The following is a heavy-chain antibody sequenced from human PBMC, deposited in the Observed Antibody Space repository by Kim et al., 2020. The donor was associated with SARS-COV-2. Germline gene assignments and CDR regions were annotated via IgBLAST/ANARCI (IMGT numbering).Heavy chain of an antibody. J-gene: IGHJ4*02. V-gene: IGHV3-33*01. Sequence: GGSLRLSCATSGFTLRVHGIHWVRQAPGRGVEWVAVSHYEGRNEKYADSVKGRFTISRDTSKNRLYLQMSSLRVEDTAVYYCARDGGSGWSPSYYFDNWGQGTLVTVSS. CDR2: SHYEGRNE. CDR1: GFTLRVHG. D-gene: IGHD6-19*01. CDR3: ARDGGSGWSPSYYFDN.